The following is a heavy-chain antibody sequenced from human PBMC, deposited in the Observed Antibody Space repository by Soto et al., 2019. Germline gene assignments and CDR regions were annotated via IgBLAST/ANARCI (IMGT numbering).Heavy chain of an antibody. J-gene: IGHJ6*03. Sequence: PSQALSLTCAISGDSVSRKSAASNWIRQSPSRGLEWLGRTYYRSRWYNDYAVSVRSRITVNPDTSKNQFSLQLTSVTPEDTAVYYCAGTTSHYWYYMDVWGKGTTVTVSS. CDR2: TYYRSRWYN. CDR1: GDSVSRKSAA. D-gene: IGHD1-7*01. V-gene: IGHV6-1*01. CDR3: AGTTSHYWYYMDV.